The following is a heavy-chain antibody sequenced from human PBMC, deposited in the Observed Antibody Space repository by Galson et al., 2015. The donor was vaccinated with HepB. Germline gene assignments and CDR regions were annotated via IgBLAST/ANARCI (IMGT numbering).Heavy chain of an antibody. CDR3: ARESRYCSGGICYAGGDYYYYYGMDV. V-gene: IGHV3-74*01. J-gene: IGHJ6*02. D-gene: IGHD2-15*01. CDR1: GFTFSIYW. Sequence: SLRLSCAPSGFTFSIYWMHWVRQVPGKGLVWVSRINSDENSASYADSVKGRFIISRDNAKNTLYLYMNSLRVEDTAVYHCARESRYCSGGICYAGGDYYYYYGMDVWGQGTTVTVSS. CDR2: INSDENSA.